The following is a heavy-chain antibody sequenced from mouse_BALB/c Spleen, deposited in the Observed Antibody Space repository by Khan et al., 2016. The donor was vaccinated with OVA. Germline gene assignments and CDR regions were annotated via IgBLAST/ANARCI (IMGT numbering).Heavy chain of an antibody. CDR1: GFSLSRYN. D-gene: IGHD2-14*01. CDR3: TRAYYRYDGYYAMDY. CDR2: IWGGGGT. V-gene: IGHV2-6-4*01. Sequence: VKLLESGPGLVAPSQSLSITCTVSGFSLSRYNVHWVRQPPGKGLEWLGMIWGGGGTDYTSALKSRLSISTDDSKRQVFLKMNSLQTDDTAMYYGTRAYYRYDGYYAMDYWGQGTSVTVSS. J-gene: IGHJ4*01.